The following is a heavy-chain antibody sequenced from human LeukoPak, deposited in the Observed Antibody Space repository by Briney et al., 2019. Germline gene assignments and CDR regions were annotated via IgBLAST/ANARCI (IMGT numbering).Heavy chain of an antibody. CDR1: GYTFNTYW. V-gene: IGHV5-51*01. Sequence: GESLKISCKGSGYTFNTYWIGWVRQMPGKGLEWMGIIYPGDSDTRYSPSFQGQVTISADKSNTTAYLQLSTLKASDNDVYYCARAGLHRYISAYRGLYFDYWGQGTLATVSS. CDR2: IYPGDSDT. J-gene: IGHJ4*02. CDR3: ARAGLHRYISAYRGLYFDY. D-gene: IGHD5-18*01.